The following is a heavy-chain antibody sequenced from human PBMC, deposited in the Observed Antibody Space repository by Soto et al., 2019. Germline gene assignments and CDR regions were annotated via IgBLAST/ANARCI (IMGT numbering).Heavy chain of an antibody. D-gene: IGHD1-1*01. CDR1: GFTFSSYE. J-gene: IGHJ3*01. V-gene: IGHV3-48*03. CDR2: ISSSGGTI. CDR3: ARSQTTRGFDV. Sequence: DVQLAESGGGLVQPGGALRLSCVASGFTFSSYEMNWVRQAPGKGLEWVSYISSSGGTIYYADSMRGRITISIDNAKNSLYLQMNSLTADDTAVYYCARSQTTRGFDVWGQGTVVIVSS.